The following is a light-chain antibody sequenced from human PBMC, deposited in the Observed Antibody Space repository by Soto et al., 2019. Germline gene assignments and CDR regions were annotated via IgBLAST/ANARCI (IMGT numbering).Light chain of an antibody. V-gene: IGLV2-8*01. J-gene: IGLJ3*02. CDR2: EVS. CDR3: CSYAGSYTWV. Sequence: QSALTQPPSASGSPGQSVTISCTGTSTYIAEYDYVSWYQQSPGKAPKLVIYEVSKRPSGVPDRFSGSKSGNTASLTVSGLQTEDEAVYFCCSYAGSYTWVFGGGTKLTVL. CDR1: STYIAEYDY.